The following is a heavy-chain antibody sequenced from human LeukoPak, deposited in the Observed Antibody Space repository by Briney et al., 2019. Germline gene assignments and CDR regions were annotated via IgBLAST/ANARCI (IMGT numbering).Heavy chain of an antibody. CDR1: SGSISSSNYY. J-gene: IGHJ4*02. V-gene: IGHV4-61*02. Sequence: PSETLSLTCTVSSGSISSSNYYWSWIRQPAGKGLEWIGRIYTSGSTNYNPSLKSRVTMSVDTSKNQFSLKLSSVTAADTAVYYCARDQDYWGQGTLVTVSS. CDR3: ARDQDY. CDR2: IYTSGST.